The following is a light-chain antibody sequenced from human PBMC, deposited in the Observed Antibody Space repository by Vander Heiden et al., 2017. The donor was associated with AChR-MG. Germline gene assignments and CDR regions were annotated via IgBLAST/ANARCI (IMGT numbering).Light chain of an antibody. J-gene: IGKJ1*01. CDR3: QKYSSAPHT. CDR1: RVSSNY. V-gene: IGKV1-27*01. Sequence: LQKTQSPSSLSASVGERVPISCRASRVSSNYLAWYQQKPGKVPKLLIYAASTWHTGVPARFSGSGSGTDFTLTISSLEPEDFATYYCQKYSSAPHTFGQGTKVEIK. CDR2: AAS.